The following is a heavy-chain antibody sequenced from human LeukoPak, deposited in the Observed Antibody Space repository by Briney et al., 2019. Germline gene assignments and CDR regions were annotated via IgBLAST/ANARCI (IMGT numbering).Heavy chain of an antibody. CDR1: GFTFNNYA. Sequence: PGGSLRLSCVGSGFTFNNYAMSWVRQAPGKGLDWVANIKQDGSEKYYVDSVKGRFIISRDNAKNSLYLQMNSLRAEDTAVYYCARDLKGPYDYGMDVWGQGTTVTVSS. V-gene: IGHV3-7*01. CDR2: IKQDGSEK. D-gene: IGHD3-16*01. J-gene: IGHJ6*02. CDR3: ARDLKGPYDYGMDV.